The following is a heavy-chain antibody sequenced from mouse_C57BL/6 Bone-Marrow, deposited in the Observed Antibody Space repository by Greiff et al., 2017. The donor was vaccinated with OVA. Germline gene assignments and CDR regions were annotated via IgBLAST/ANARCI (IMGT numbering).Heavy chain of an antibody. V-gene: IGHV5-6*01. CDR3: AHTVVATHWYFDV. CDR1: GFTFSSYG. J-gene: IGHJ1*03. D-gene: IGHD1-1*01. CDR2: IISGGSYT. Sequence: EVMLVESGGDLVKPGGSLKLSCAASGFTFSSYGLSWVRQTPDKRLEWVATIISGGSYTYYPDSVKGRFTISRDNAKNTLYLQMSSLKSEDTAMYYCAHTVVATHWYFDVWGTGTTVTVSS.